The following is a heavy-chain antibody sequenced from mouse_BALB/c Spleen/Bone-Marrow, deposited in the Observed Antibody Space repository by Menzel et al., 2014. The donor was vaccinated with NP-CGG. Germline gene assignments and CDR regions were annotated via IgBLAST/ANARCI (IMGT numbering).Heavy chain of an antibody. CDR3: ANYYYGSGLFAY. Sequence: VQLQQSGAELVKPGASVKLSCTASGFNIKDTYMHWVKQRPEQGLEWIGRIDPANGNTKYDPKFQGKATITADTSSNTAYLQLSSLTSEDTAVYYGANYYYGSGLFAYWGQGTLVTVSA. J-gene: IGHJ3*01. CDR2: IDPANGNT. D-gene: IGHD1-1*01. V-gene: IGHV14-3*02. CDR1: GFNIKDTY.